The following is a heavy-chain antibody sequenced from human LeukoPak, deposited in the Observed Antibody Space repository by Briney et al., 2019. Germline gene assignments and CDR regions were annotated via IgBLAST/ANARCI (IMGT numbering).Heavy chain of an antibody. CDR1: GFTLSSYT. CDR3: ARDRGYCSGGSCYYYGMDV. Sequence: GGSLRLSCAASGFTLSSYTINWVRQAPGKGLEWVSSITSSSSYIYYADSLKGRFTISRDNAKNSLYLQMNSLRAEDTAVYYCARDRGYCSGGSCYYYGMDVWGQGTTVTVSS. J-gene: IGHJ6*02. CDR2: ITSSSSYI. V-gene: IGHV3-21*01. D-gene: IGHD2-15*01.